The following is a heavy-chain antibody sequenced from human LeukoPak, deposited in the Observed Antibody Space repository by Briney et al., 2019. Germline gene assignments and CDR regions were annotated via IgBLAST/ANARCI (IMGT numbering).Heavy chain of an antibody. D-gene: IGHD3-22*01. V-gene: IGHV1-69*04. CDR2: IIPILGIA. J-gene: IGHJ4*02. CDR1: GYTFTSYG. CDR3: ARSMYYYDSSGYSNFDY. Sequence: SVKVSCKASGYTFTSYGISWVRQAPGQGLEWMGRIIPILGIANYAQKFQGRVTITADKSTSTAYMELSSLRSEDTAVYYCARSMYYYDSSGYSNFDYWGQGTLVTVSS.